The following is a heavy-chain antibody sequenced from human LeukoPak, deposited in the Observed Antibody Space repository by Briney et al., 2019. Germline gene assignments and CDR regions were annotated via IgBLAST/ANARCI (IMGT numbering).Heavy chain of an antibody. Sequence: GGSLRLSCATSGFTFSSYSMNWVRQAPGKGLEWVAVISYDGSNKYYADSVKGRFTISRDNSKNTLYLQMNSLRADDTAVYYCASGMVAKILGYFDYWGQGTLVTVSS. J-gene: IGHJ4*02. V-gene: IGHV3-30*03. CDR1: GFTFSSYS. CDR3: ASGMVAKILGYFDY. CDR2: ISYDGSNK. D-gene: IGHD5-12*01.